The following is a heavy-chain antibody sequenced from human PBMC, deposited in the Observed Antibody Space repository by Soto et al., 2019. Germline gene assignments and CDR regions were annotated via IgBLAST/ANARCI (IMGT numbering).Heavy chain of an antibody. Sequence: SETLSLTCTVSCGSISSSSYYWGWIRQPPGKGLEWIGSIYYSGSTYYNPSLKSRVTISVDTSKNQFSLKLSSVTAADTAVYYCASPWFSFDYWGQGTLVTVSS. D-gene: IGHD3-22*01. J-gene: IGHJ4*02. CDR1: CGSISSSSYY. CDR2: IYYSGST. V-gene: IGHV4-39*01. CDR3: ASPWFSFDY.